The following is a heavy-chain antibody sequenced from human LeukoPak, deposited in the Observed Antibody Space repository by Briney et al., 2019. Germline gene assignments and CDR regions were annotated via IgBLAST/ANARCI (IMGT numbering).Heavy chain of an antibody. Sequence: GESLKISCKGSGYSFTSYWIGWVRQMPGKGLEWMGVIFPDDSDTIYSPSFQGQVTISVDKSINTAFLQWSSLTLSDTATYYCAKLMHRGGPFHYWGQGTLVTVSS. CDR3: AKLMHRGGPFHY. CDR1: GYSFTSYW. V-gene: IGHV5-51*01. CDR2: IFPDDSDT. D-gene: IGHD3-10*01. J-gene: IGHJ4*02.